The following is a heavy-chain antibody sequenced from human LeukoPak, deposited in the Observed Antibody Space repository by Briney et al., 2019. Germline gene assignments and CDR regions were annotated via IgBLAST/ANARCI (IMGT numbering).Heavy chain of an antibody. CDR1: GGSISSYY. D-gene: IGHD2-8*02. CDR2: IYYSGST. Sequence: PSETLSLTCTVSGGSISSYYWSWIRQPPGKGLKWIGYIYYSGSTNYNPSLKSRVAISVDTSKNQFSLKLSSVTAADTAVYYCATTSTGDYYYYYMDVWGKGTTVTVSS. J-gene: IGHJ6*03. V-gene: IGHV4-59*01. CDR3: ATTSTGDYYYYYMDV.